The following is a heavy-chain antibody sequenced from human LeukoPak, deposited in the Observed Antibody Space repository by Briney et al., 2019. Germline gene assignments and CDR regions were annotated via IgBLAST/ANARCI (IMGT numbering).Heavy chain of an antibody. CDR1: GFTFSSYA. J-gene: IGHJ6*02. Sequence: GGSLRLSCAASGFTFSSYAMSWVRQAPGKGLEWVSAISGSGGSTYYADSVKGRFTISRDNSKNTLYLRMNSLRAEDTAVYYCAKHSTVTTLPYHYYGMDVWGQGTTVTVSS. D-gene: IGHD4-17*01. CDR2: ISGSGGST. V-gene: IGHV3-23*01. CDR3: AKHSTVTTLPYHYYGMDV.